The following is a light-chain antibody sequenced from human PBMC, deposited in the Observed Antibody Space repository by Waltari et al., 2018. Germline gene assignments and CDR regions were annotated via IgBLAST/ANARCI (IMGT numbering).Light chain of an antibody. V-gene: IGKV4-1*01. CDR2: WAS. CDR3: HQYYIPPLT. J-gene: IGKJ5*01. CDR1: QSVLFSSNNKNY. Sequence: DIVMTQSPDSLAVSLGERATINCKSSQSVLFSSNNKNYLAWYQQKPGQPPQLLIYWASTRESGVPDRFAGSGSGTDFTLTISTLQAEDVAVYYCHQYYIPPLTFGQGTRLEIK.